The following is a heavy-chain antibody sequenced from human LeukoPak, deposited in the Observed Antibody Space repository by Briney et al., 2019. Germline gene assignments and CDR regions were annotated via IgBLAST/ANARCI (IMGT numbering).Heavy chain of an antibody. CDR2: TYYRSKLYN. CDR3: ARDSSSWYGYFQH. Sequence: SQTLSLTCAISGDSFSSNSAAWNWIRQSPSRGLEWLGRTYYRSKLYNDYAVSVKSLITINPDTSKNQFSLQLNSVTPEDTAVYYCARDSSSWYGYFQHWGQGTLVTVSS. V-gene: IGHV6-1*01. D-gene: IGHD6-13*01. CDR1: GDSFSSNSAA. J-gene: IGHJ1*01.